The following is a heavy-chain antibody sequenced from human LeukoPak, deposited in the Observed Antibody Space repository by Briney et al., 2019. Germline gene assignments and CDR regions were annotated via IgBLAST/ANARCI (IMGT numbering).Heavy chain of an antibody. CDR3: AKARIPIYDSSGYYFDY. CDR2: ISSSGSTT. V-gene: IGHV3-11*01. J-gene: IGHJ4*02. D-gene: IGHD3-22*01. CDR1: GFTFSDYY. Sequence: GGSLRLSCAASGFTFSDYYMSWIRQAPGKGLEWVSYISSSGSTTYYADSVKGRFTISRDNSKNTLYLQMNSLRAEDTAVYYCAKARIPIYDSSGYYFDYWGQGTLVTVSS.